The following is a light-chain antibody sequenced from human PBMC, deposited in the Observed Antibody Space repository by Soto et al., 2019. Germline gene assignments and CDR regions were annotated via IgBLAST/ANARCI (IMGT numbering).Light chain of an antibody. Sequence: QSVLTQPPSVSGAPGQRGTISCTGSRSNIGAGYAVHWYQQLPGTAPKLLIYDNTNRPSGVPDRFSASESGTSASLAITGLQSEDEADYYCHSYDTSLSASVFGGGTKVTVL. CDR2: DNT. V-gene: IGLV1-40*01. CDR3: HSYDTSLSASV. J-gene: IGLJ2*01. CDR1: RSNIGAGYA.